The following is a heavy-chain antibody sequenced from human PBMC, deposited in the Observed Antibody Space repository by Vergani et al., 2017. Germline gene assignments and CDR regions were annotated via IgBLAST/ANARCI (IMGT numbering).Heavy chain of an antibody. CDR2: ICHTEDT. J-gene: IGHJ4*02. CDR3: ATIGYRRWGYYFDY. D-gene: IGHD2-2*02. Sequence: QVQLQESGPGLVKPPGTLSLTCAVSGDSISSNNCWTWVRQPPGKGLEWIGEICHTEDTKYSTSLKSRVTVSVDESRNLFSLRLNSVTAADTAVYYCATIGYRRWGYYFDYWVQGILVTVSS. CDR1: GDSISSNNC. V-gene: IGHV4-4*03.